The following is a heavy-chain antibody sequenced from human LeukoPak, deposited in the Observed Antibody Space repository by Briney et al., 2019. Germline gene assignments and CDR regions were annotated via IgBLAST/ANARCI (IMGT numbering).Heavy chain of an antibody. D-gene: IGHD6-13*01. CDR2: MNPNSGNT. CDR3: ARVEIGIANSPPYYYYYYMDV. J-gene: IGHJ6*03. V-gene: IGHV1-8*03. CDR1: GYTFSGYY. Sequence: ASVKVSCKASGYTFSGYYMHWVRQAPGQGLEWMGRMNPNSGNTGYAQKFQGRVTFTRNTSTSTAYMELSSLRSEDTAVYYCARVEIGIANSPPYYYYYYMDVWGKGTTVTVSS.